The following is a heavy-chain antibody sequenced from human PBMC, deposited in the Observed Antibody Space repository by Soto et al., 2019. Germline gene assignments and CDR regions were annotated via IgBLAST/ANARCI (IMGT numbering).Heavy chain of an antibody. CDR2: IYYRGST. CDR1: GGSVSSNIYY. V-gene: IGHV4-31*03. CDR3: ARVYDYDSGGYFFDH. J-gene: IGHJ4*02. Sequence: QVQLQESGPGLAKPSQTLSLICTVSGGSVSSNIYYWTWIRQHPGKGPEWIGHIYYRGSTYYNPSLKSRVTISLDTAKTTFSLKLTSGTAADTAVYSCARVYDYDSGGYFFDHGGQVTLFTVSS. D-gene: IGHD3-22*01.